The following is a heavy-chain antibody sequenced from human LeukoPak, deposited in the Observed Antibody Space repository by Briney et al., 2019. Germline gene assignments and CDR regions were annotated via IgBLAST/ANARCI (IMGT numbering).Heavy chain of an antibody. CDR2: ISGSGGST. V-gene: IGHV3-23*01. CDR3: AKFSSGTIHFDY. J-gene: IGHJ4*02. Sequence: GGSLRLSCAASGFSFSSYAMSWVRQAPGKGLEWVSGISGSGGSTYYADSVKGRFTISRDNSKNTLYLQMNSLRAEDTAVYYCAKFSSGTIHFDYWGQGTLVTVSS. D-gene: IGHD1-7*01. CDR1: GFSFSSYA.